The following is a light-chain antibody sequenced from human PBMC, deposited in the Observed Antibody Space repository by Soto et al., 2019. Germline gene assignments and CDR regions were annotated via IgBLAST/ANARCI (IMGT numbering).Light chain of an antibody. V-gene: IGKV3-20*01. J-gene: IGKJ2*01. Sequence: EIVLTQSPGTLSLSPGERASLYCRASQSVSSNYLAWYQQKPGQAPRLLIYGASSRATGIPDRFSGSGSGTDFTLTISRLEPEDFAVYSCQQYGSSPYTFGQGTKLEIK. CDR3: QQYGSSPYT. CDR2: GAS. CDR1: QSVSSNY.